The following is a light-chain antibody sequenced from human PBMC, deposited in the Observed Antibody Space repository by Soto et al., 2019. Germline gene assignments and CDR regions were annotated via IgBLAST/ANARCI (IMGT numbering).Light chain of an antibody. CDR3: KQYNTYST. CDR1: QSISRW. J-gene: IGKJ5*01. Sequence: DLQMPQSPSTLSASVGDRVTITCRPSQSISRWLAWYQQKPGKAPQALIYDASSLKSGVPSRFSGNGSGTEFTITISSLEPDDFATYYCKQYNTYSTFGQGTRLEIK. V-gene: IGKV1-5*01. CDR2: DAS.